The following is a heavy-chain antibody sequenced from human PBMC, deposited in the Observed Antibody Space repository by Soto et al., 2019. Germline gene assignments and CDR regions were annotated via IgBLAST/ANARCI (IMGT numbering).Heavy chain of an antibody. CDR1: GFTFSSYG. CDR3: AKVLVSDRPDY. Sequence: LRLSCAASGFTFSSYGMHWVRQAPGKGLEWVAVISYDGSNKYYADSVKGRFTISRDNSKNTLYLQMNSLRAEDTAVYYCAKVLVSDRPDYWGQGNLVTVSS. J-gene: IGHJ4*02. CDR2: ISYDGSNK. V-gene: IGHV3-30*18. D-gene: IGHD3-3*01.